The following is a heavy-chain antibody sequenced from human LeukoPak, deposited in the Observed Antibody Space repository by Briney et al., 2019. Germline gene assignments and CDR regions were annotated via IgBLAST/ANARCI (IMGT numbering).Heavy chain of an antibody. D-gene: IGHD3-9*01. CDR3: ARDVKYYDILTGYYTGWFDP. Sequence: PSETLSLTCTVSGGPISSHYWSWIRQPPGKGLEWIGYIYYSGSTNYNPSLKSRVTISVDTSKNQFSLKLSSVTAADTAVYYCARDVKYYDILTGYYTGWFDPWGQGTLVTVSS. V-gene: IGHV4-59*11. J-gene: IGHJ5*02. CDR2: IYYSGST. CDR1: GGPISSHY.